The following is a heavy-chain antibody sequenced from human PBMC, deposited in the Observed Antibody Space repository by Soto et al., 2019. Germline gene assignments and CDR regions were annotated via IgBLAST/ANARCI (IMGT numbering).Heavy chain of an antibody. CDR1: GYTFTSYD. D-gene: IGHD2-2*01. CDR2: MNPNSGDT. V-gene: IGHV1-8*01. CDR3: ASGPEYPLGVAHYQFYCMDA. J-gene: IGHJ6*03. Sequence: QVQLVQSGAEVKKPGASVRVSCKASGYTFTSYDINWVRQATGQGLEWMGWMNPNSGDTGYAQNFQGRVTMTRDTSISTAYMELRNLRSDETAVYFCASGPEYPLGVAHYQFYCMDAWGKVTTVTVSS.